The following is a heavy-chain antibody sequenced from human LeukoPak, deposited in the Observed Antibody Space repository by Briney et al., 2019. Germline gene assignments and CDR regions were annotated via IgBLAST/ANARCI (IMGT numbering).Heavy chain of an antibody. J-gene: IGHJ5*02. D-gene: IGHD4-17*01. Sequence: KPSQTLSLTCTVSGGSTSSGNYYWSWIRQPAGKGLEWIGRIYTSGSTNYNSSLKSRVTMSVDTSKNQFSLKLSSVTAADTAVYYCARGPPGDNWFDPWGQGTPVTVSS. V-gene: IGHV4-61*02. CDR3: ARGPPGDNWFDP. CDR2: IYTSGST. CDR1: GGSTSSGNYY.